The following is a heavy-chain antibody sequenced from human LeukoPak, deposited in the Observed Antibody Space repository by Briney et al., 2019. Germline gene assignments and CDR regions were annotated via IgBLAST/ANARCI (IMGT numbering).Heavy chain of an antibody. J-gene: IGHJ4*02. CDR2: IYYSGST. V-gene: IGHV4-39*07. CDR1: GGSISSSSYY. D-gene: IGHD2-15*01. Sequence: SETLSLTCTVSGGSISSSSYYWGWIRQPPGKGLEWIGSIYYSGSTYYNPSLKSRVTISIDTSKNQFSLKLSSVTAADTAVYYCARDTHMDYWGQGTLVTVSS. CDR3: ARDTHMDY.